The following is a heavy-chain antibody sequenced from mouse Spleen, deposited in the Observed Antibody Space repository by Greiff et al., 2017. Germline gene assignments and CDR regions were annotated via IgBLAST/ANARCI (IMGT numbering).Heavy chain of an antibody. CDR1: GFTFSDYG. D-gene: IGHD1-1*01. V-gene: IGHV5-15*04. Sequence: EVMLVESGGGLVKPGGSLKLSCAASGFTFSDYGMAWVRQAPGKGPEWVAFISNLAYSIYYADTVTGRFTISRENAKNTLYLEMSSLRSEDTAMYYCARLDGSSSFDYWGQGTTLTVSS. CDR2: ISNLAYSI. CDR3: ARLDGSSSFDY. J-gene: IGHJ2*01.